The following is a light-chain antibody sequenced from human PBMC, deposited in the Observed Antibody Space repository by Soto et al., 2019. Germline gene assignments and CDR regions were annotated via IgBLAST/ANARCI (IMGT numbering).Light chain of an antibody. J-gene: IGKJ1*01. Sequence: EIVLTQSPGTLSLSPGERVTLSCRASQSVSSNLAWYQQKPGQAPRLLIYGASNRATGIPDRFSGSGSGTDFTLTISRLEPEDFAVYYCQQYGSSGTFGQGTKVDI. V-gene: IGKV3-20*01. CDR1: QSVSSN. CDR2: GAS. CDR3: QQYGSSGT.